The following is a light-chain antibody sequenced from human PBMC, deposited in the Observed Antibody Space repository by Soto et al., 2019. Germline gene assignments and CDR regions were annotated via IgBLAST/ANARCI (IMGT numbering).Light chain of an antibody. J-gene: IGLJ1*01. CDR3: CSYAGGSTYV. Sequence: QSVLTQPASVSGSHGQSITISCTGTSSDVGSYNLVSWYQHHPGKAPKFMIYEGTKRPSGVSSHFSGSKSGNTASLTISGLQAEDEAYYYCCSYAGGSTYVFGTGTKVTVL. CDR2: EGT. V-gene: IGLV2-23*01. CDR1: SSDVGSYNL.